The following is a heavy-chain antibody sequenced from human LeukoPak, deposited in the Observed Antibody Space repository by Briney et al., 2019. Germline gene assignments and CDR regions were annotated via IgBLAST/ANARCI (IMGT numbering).Heavy chain of an antibody. CDR1: GNTFTDYF. Sequence: ASVKVSCKASGNTFTDYFVHWVRQAPGQGLEWMGWINPKSGGTDYAQRFQGRVTMTRDTSITTAYMELSRLTSDDTATYYCTLHLYSGDANWFDPWGQGTLVTVSS. CDR3: TLHLYSGDANWFDP. J-gene: IGHJ5*02. V-gene: IGHV1-2*02. D-gene: IGHD4-17*01. CDR2: INPKSGGT.